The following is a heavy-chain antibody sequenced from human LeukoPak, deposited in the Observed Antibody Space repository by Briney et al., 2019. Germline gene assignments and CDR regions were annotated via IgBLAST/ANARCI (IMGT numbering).Heavy chain of an antibody. CDR3: VKDGDDSGWNYFDY. CDR2: ISGSGGST. Sequence: GGSLRLSCAGSGFTVSSNYMNWVRQTPGKGLEWVSAISGSGGSTYYADSVKGRFTISRDNSQNTLSLQMNSLRAEDTAVYYCVKDGDDSGWNYFDYWGQGTLVTVSS. D-gene: IGHD6-19*01. J-gene: IGHJ4*02. V-gene: IGHV3-23*01. CDR1: GFTVSSNY.